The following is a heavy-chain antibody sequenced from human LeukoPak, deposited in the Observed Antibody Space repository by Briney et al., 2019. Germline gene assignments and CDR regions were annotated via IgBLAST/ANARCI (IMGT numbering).Heavy chain of an antibody. J-gene: IGHJ5*02. CDR3: ARRKAAAGTRALNRLEFDP. V-gene: IGHV4-34*01. CDR2: INHSGST. D-gene: IGHD6-13*01. Sequence: SETLSLTCAVYGGSSSGYYWSWIRQPPGKGLEYIGDINHSGSTNYNPSLKSRVIISVDTSKNQFSLRLSSVTAADTAVYYCARRKAAAGTRALNRLEFDPWGQGTLVTVSS. CDR1: GGSSSGYY.